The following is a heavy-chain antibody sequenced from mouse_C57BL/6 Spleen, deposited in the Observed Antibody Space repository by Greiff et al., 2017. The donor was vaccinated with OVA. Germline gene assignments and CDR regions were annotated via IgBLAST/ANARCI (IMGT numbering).Heavy chain of an antibody. CDR3: ASCPYPYYFDY. Sequence: EVNVEESGGGLVKPGGSLKLSCEASGFTFSSYGIHWVRQGPGKGLEWVGYISSGSGSINYEDKVKGRVTISRDKAKNTLFLQMTRLRSVDTAMYDCASCPYPYYFDYWGQGTTLTVSS. CDR1: GFTFSSYG. CDR2: ISSGSGSI. J-gene: IGHJ2*01. D-gene: IGHD2-10*01. V-gene: IGHV5-17*01.